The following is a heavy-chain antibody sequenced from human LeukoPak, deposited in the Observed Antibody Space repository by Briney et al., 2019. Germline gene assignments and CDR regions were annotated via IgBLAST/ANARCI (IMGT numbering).Heavy chain of an antibody. CDR1: RYTFTSYY. D-gene: IGHD3-10*01. J-gene: IGHJ3*02. CDR2: INPSGGST. Sequence: ASVKVSCKASRYTFTSYYMHWVRQAPGQGLEWMGIINPSGGSTSYAQKFQGRVTMTRDMSTSTVYMELSSLRSEDTAVYYCARVRMVRGSTDAFDIWGQGTMVTVSS. CDR3: ARVRMVRGSTDAFDI. V-gene: IGHV1-46*01.